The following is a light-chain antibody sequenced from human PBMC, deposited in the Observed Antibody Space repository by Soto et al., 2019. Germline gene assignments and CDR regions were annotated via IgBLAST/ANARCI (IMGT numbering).Light chain of an antibody. CDR2: SNT. CDR3: ATWNDGVFV. J-gene: IGLJ1*01. V-gene: IGLV1-44*01. Sequence: QSVLTQPPSASGTPGQRVTISGSGSTSNIGRSTVSWYQQFPGAAPKLLIYSNTQRPLGVPVRFSGSKSDTSASLAISGLQSEDEADYYCATWNDGVFVFGIGTRSPS. CDR1: TSNIGRST.